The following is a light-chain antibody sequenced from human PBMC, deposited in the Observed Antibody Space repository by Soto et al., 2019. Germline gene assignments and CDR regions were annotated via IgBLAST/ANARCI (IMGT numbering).Light chain of an antibody. J-gene: IGKJ1*01. V-gene: IGKV1-5*01. CDR1: QSISSW. Sequence: DIQMTQSPSTLSASVGDRVTITCRASQSISSWLAWYQQKPVQAPKLLIYDASSLESGVPSRFSGSGSGTEFTLTISSLQPDDFATYYCQQYNSYTWTFGQGTKV. CDR2: DAS. CDR3: QQYNSYTWT.